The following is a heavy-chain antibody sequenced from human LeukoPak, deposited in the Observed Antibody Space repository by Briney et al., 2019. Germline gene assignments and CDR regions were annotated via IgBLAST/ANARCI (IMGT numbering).Heavy chain of an antibody. V-gene: IGHV3-21*01. CDR2: ISSSSYI. J-gene: IGHJ4*02. D-gene: IGHD3-22*01. Sequence: KPGGSLRLSCAASGFTFSSYSMNWVRQAPGKGLEWVSSISSSSYIYYTDSVKGRFTISRDNAKNSLYLQMNSLRAEDTAVYYCARVSVVITTYLDYWGQGTLVTVSS. CDR1: GFTFSSYS. CDR3: ARVSVVITTYLDY.